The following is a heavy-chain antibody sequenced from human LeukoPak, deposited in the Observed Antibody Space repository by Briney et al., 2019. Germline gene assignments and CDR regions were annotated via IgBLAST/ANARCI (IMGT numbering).Heavy chain of an antibody. CDR3: ARDNRYCSSTSCPPYYYYYGMDV. CDR1: GGSISSYY. D-gene: IGHD2-2*01. Sequence: SETLSLTCTVSGGSISSYYWSWIRQPAGKGLEWIGRIYTSGSTNYNPSLKSRVTMSVDTSKNQFSLKLSSVTAADTAVYYCARDNRYCSSTSCPPYYYYYGMDVWGQGTTVTVSS. V-gene: IGHV4-4*07. CDR2: IYTSGST. J-gene: IGHJ6*02.